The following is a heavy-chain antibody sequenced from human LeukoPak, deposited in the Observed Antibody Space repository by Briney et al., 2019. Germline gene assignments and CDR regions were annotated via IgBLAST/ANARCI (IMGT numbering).Heavy chain of an antibody. Sequence: SETLSLTCAVYGGSFSAYYWSWIRQPPGKGLEWIGEINHSGSTNYNPSLKSRVTILVDTSKNQFSLKLSSVTAADTAVYYCAGSETSVTTHGFDYWGQGTLVTVSS. CDR2: INHSGST. V-gene: IGHV4-34*01. CDR3: AGSETSVTTHGFDY. CDR1: GGSFSAYY. D-gene: IGHD4-17*01. J-gene: IGHJ4*02.